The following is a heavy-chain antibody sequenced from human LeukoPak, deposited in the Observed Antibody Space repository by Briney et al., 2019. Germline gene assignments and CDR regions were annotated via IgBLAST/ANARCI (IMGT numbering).Heavy chain of an antibody. Sequence: GGSLRLSCAASGFNFSDYTMSWVRQAPGKGLEWVSCISSSAIFIKDADSVRGRFTISRDNAKNSLYLQMHSLRAEDTAVYFCARGRDRGQGFFDYWGQASQVT. CDR1: GFNFSDYT. CDR3: ARGRDRGQGFFDY. V-gene: IGHV3-21*01. CDR2: ISSSAIFI. D-gene: IGHD3-10*01. J-gene: IGHJ4*02.